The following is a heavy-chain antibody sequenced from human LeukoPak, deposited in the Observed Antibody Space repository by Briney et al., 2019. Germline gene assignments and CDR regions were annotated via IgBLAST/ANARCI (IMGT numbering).Heavy chain of an antibody. Sequence: SETLSLTCAVYGGSFSGYYWSWIRQPPGKGLEWIGEINHSGSTNYNPSLKSRVTISVDTSKNQFSLKLSSVTAADTAVYYCARVMSYYYGSGSSPNWFDPWGQGTLVTVSS. CDR1: GGSFSGYY. CDR2: INHSGST. V-gene: IGHV4-34*01. CDR3: ARVMSYYYGSGSSPNWFDP. J-gene: IGHJ5*02. D-gene: IGHD3-10*01.